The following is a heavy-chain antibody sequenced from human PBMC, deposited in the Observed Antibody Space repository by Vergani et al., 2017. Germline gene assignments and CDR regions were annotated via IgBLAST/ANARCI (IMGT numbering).Heavy chain of an antibody. CDR2: LTGGGGST. CDR3: VKDPGSYENFCDS. CDR1: GFTFSTYA. Sequence: EVQLLESGGSLKQPGGSVRLSCAASGFTFSTYAMHWVRQAPGKGLEWVSALTGGGGSTYYADSFKGRFIISRDNSRDTLYLQMNSLRPEDTATYYCVKDPGSYENFCDSWGQGTLVTFSS. J-gene: IGHJ4*02. D-gene: IGHD1-26*01. V-gene: IGHV3-23*01.